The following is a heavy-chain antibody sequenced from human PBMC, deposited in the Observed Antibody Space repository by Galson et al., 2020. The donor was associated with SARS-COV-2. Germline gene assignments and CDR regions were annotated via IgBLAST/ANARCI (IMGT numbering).Heavy chain of an antibody. Sequence: TGGSLRLSCSVSGASITTIWIQWVRQVPGKGLVWVSNISPDGSAKTYADSVRGRFSISRDTAKNTVDLQMNSLRVEDTAVYHCTTKENWGQGALVTVT. CDR3: TTKEN. V-gene: IGHV3-74*03. J-gene: IGHJ4*02. D-gene: IGHD1-26*01. CDR1: GASITTIW. CDR2: ISPDGSAK.